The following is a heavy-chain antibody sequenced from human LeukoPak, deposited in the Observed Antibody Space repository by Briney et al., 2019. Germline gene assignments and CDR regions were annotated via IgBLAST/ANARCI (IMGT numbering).Heavy chain of an antibody. CDR2: ISSSSSYI. CDR1: GFTFSSYS. CDR3: ARDGRPFSGPGGGWYYYYMDV. J-gene: IGHJ6*03. V-gene: IGHV3-21*01. D-gene: IGHD3-10*01. Sequence: PGGSLRLSCAASGFTFSSYSVNWVRQAPGKGLEWVSSISSSSSYIYYADSVKGRFTISRDNAKNSLYLQMNSLRAEDTAVYYCARDGRPFSGPGGGWYYYYMDVWGKGTTVTISS.